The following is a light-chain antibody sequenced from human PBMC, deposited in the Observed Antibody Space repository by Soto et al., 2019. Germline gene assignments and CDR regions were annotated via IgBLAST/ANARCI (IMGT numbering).Light chain of an antibody. J-gene: IGKJ1*01. CDR1: QSVRNF. CDR2: NVS. Sequence: EIVMTQSPATLSVSPGERATLSCRASQSVRNFVGWYQQKPGQAPRLLIYNVSTTATGIPARFSGSGSGTEFTLTISSLQSEDFAVYYCQQRTNWPWTFGQGTKVDIK. V-gene: IGKV3-15*01. CDR3: QQRTNWPWT.